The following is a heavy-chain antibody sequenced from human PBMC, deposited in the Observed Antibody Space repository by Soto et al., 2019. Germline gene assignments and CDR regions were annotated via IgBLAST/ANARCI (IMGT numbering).Heavy chain of an antibody. CDR2: INPSGGST. V-gene: IGHV1-46*01. CDR3: ARDTPQDGGNSPVGKPGDAFDI. J-gene: IGHJ3*02. CDR1: GYTFTSYY. D-gene: IGHD2-21*02. Sequence: ASVKVSCKASGYTFTSYYMHWVRQAPGQGLEWMGIINPSGGSTSYAQKFQGRVTMTRDTSTSTVYMELSSLRSEDTAVYYCARDTPQDGGNSPVGKPGDAFDIWGQGTMVTVSS.